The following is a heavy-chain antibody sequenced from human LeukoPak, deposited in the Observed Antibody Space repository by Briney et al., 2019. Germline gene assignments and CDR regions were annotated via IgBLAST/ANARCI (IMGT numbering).Heavy chain of an antibody. J-gene: IGHJ6*02. Sequence: ASVKVSCKASGYTLTSYGISWVRQAPGQGLEWMGWNSAYNGNTNYAQNLQDRVTMSTDASTNTAYMEVRSLGSDDTAVYYCARDGGYGRRYYHHYGMEVWGQGTTVTVSS. CDR1: GYTLTSYG. CDR2: NSAYNGNT. V-gene: IGHV1-18*01. CDR3: ARDGGYGRRYYHHYGMEV. D-gene: IGHD5-18*01.